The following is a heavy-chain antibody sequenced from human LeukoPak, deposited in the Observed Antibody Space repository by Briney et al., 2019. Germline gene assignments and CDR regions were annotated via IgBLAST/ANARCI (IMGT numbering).Heavy chain of an antibody. CDR1: SGSISSYY. D-gene: IGHD3-3*01. J-gene: IGHJ5*02. V-gene: IGHV4-59*08. CDR3: ARGIRVSNDSWSGYDYNWFDP. Sequence: SETLSLTCTVSSGSISSYYWSWIRQPPGKGLEWIGYIYYSGSTNYNPSLKSRVTISVDTSKNQFSLKLSSVTAADTAVYYCARGIRVSNDSWSGYDYNWFDPRGQGTLVTVSS. CDR2: IYYSGST.